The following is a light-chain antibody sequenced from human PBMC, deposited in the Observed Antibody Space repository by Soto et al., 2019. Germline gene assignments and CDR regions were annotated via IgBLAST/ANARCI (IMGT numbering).Light chain of an antibody. J-gene: IGLJ2*01. CDR2: NNN. Sequence: QSVLTQPPSASGSPGQSITISCNGTTADVGNSKFVSWYQHLPGTAPKVLIFNNNQRPSGVPDRFSGSKSGTSASLAISGLQSEDEAHYYCAVWDDSLSGMIFGGGTK. CDR3: AVWDDSLSGMI. V-gene: IGLV1-47*02. CDR1: TADVGNSKF.